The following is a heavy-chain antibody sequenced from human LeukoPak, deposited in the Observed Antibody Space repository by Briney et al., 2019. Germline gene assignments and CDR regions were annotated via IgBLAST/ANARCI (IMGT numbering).Heavy chain of an antibody. CDR2: ISWNSGSI. Sequence: GGSLRLSCAVSGFTFSSDWMIWVRQAPGKDLEWVSGISWNSGSIGYADSVKGRFTISRDNAKNSLYLQMNSLRAEDTALYYCAKDIGSHTVVVTALDYWGQGTLVTVSS. CDR1: GFTFSSDW. J-gene: IGHJ4*02. V-gene: IGHV3-9*01. CDR3: AKDIGSHTVVVTALDY. D-gene: IGHD2-21*02.